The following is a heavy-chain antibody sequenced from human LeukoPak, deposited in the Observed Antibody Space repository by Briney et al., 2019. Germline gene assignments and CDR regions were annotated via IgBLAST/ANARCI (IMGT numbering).Heavy chain of an antibody. CDR3: ARSLYSSSWAPFDY. D-gene: IGHD6-13*01. V-gene: IGHV4-34*01. Sequence: SETLSLTCAVYGGSFSGYYWSWIRQPPGKGLEWIGEINHSGSTNYNPSLKSRVTISVDTSKNQFSLKLSSVTAADTAVYYCARSLYSSSWAPFDYWGQGTLVTVSS. CDR2: INHSGST. J-gene: IGHJ4*02. CDR1: GGSFSGYY.